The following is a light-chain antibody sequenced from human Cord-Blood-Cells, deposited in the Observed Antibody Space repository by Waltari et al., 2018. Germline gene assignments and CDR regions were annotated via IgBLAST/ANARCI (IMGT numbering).Light chain of an antibody. J-gene: IGLJ2*01. CDR1: SSDVGRYNL. CDR2: DGS. Sequence: QPALTQPASVSGSPGQSITISCTGTSSDVGRYNLVSWYQQHLGKAPKLMIYDGSKRPSGISNRFSGSKSGNTASLTIAGLQAEDEADYYCCSYAGSSTFKVFGGGTKLTVL. CDR3: CSYAGSSTFKV. V-gene: IGLV2-23*03.